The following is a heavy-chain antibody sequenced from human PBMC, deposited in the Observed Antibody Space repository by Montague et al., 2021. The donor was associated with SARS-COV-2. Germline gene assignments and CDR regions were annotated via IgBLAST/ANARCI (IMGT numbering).Heavy chain of an antibody. J-gene: IGHJ4*02. CDR3: ASHYSATQPPAY. D-gene: IGHD4-11*01. CDR2: ISDCGST. V-gene: IGHV4-59*08. CDR1: GGSISSCY. Sequence: SETLSLTCTVSGGSISSCYWCWFRQPPGKGLEWNGYISDCGSTNYNSYPTGRVTMSVDMSKNQYSLKVNSVTAAATAMYYCASHYSATQPPAYWGQGTLVTVSS.